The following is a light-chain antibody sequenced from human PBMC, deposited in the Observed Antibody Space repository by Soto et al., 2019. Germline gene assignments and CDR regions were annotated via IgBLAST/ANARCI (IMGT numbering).Light chain of an antibody. V-gene: IGKV1-5*01. CDR2: AAY. CDR3: QPYNPYSRT. J-gene: IGKJ1*01. CDR1: QSIGSW. Sequence: EIQITQCPSTLSASVGDRFTITCMASQSIGSWLAWYQQKPVKAPNLLIYAAYSLQSGVTSRFSGSGSGTDFTLTISSLQRDDFAIYYCQPYNPYSRTVGQGTKVEIK.